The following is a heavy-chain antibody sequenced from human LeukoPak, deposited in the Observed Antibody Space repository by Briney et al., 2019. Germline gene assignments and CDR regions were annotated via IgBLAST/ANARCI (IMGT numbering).Heavy chain of an antibody. CDR3: AKDIGSMTTSAFDI. D-gene: IGHD4-17*01. V-gene: IGHV3-9*03. CDR2: ISWNSGSI. Sequence: QPGRSLRLSCAASGFTFDDYAMHWVRQAPGKGLEWVSGISWNSGSIGYADSVKGRFTISRDNAKNSLYLQMNSLRAEDMALYYCAKDIGSMTTSAFDIWGQGTMVTVSS. J-gene: IGHJ3*02. CDR1: GFTFDDYA.